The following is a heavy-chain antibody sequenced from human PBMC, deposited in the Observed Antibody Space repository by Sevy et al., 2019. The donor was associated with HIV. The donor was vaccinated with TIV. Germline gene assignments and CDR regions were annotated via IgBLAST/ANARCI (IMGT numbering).Heavy chain of an antibody. Sequence: GGSLRLSCAASGVIFNSHAMSWVRQAPGKGLEWVSTISGSGGYTYYSDSAKGRCSISRDNSKNTVYLQMNSLRAEDTAVYYCTNRGIVIITGFDYWGQGTLVTVSS. J-gene: IGHJ4*02. CDR1: GVIFNSHA. D-gene: IGHD1-20*01. CDR3: TNRGIVIITGFDY. CDR2: ISGSGGYT. V-gene: IGHV3-23*01.